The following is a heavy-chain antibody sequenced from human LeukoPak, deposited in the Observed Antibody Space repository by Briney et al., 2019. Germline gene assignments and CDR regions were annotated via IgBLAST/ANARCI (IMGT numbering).Heavy chain of an antibody. V-gene: IGHV5-51*01. J-gene: IGHJ4*02. Sequence: GDSLKISCKGSGYSFTSYWIGWVRQMPGKGLEWMGIIYPGDSDTRYSPSFQGQVTISAEKSISTAYLQWSSLKASDTAMYYCARLGGSKIATNPSFDYWGQGTLVTVSS. D-gene: IGHD5-24*01. CDR2: IYPGDSDT. CDR1: GYSFTSYW. CDR3: ARLGGSKIATNPSFDY.